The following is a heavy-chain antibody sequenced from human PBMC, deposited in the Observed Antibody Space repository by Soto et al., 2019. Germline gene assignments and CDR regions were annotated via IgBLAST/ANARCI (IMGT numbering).Heavy chain of an antibody. V-gene: IGHV1-69*02. CDR3: ARGASTNWFDP. J-gene: IGHJ5*02. Sequence: QVQMVQSGAEVKKPGSSVKVSCKASGGTFSSYTIRWVGQAPGQGLEWMGRIIPILGIANYAQKFQGRVTSTADKSTSTAYMELSSPRSEDTAVYYCARGASTNWFDPWGQGTLVTVSS. CDR2: IIPILGIA. D-gene: IGHD2-2*01. CDR1: GGTFSSYT.